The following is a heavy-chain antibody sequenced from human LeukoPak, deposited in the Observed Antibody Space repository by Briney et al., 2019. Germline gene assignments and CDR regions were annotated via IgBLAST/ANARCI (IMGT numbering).Heavy chain of an antibody. J-gene: IGHJ4*02. CDR1: GYTFTSYD. Sequence: ASVKVSCKSSGYTFTSYDINWVRQAPGQGLEWLGWMNPNSDNTGYAQKFQGRVTMTWNTSISTAYMELSGLRSEDTAVYYCAYDTSGYYHFDYWGQGTLVTVSS. CDR2: MNPNSDNT. CDR3: AYDTSGYYHFDY. V-gene: IGHV1-8*01. D-gene: IGHD3-22*01.